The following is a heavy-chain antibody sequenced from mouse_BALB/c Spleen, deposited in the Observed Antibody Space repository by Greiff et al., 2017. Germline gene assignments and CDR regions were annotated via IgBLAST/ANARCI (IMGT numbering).Heavy chain of an antibody. CDR2: IDPETGGT. CDR1: GYTFTDYE. CDR3: TRGGGNVFDY. J-gene: IGHJ2*01. D-gene: IGHD2-1*01. V-gene: IGHV1-15*01. Sequence: QVQLQQSGAELVRPGASVTLSCKASGYTFTDYEMHWVKQTPVHGLEWIGAIDPETGGTAYNQKFKGKTTLTADKSSSTAYMELRSLTSEDSAVYYYTRGGGNVFDYWGQGTTLTVSS.